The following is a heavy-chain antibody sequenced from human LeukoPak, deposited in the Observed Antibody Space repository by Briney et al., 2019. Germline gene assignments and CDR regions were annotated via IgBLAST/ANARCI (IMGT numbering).Heavy chain of an antibody. CDR1: GGSISRGGYY. J-gene: IGHJ5*02. CDR2: IYYSGST. D-gene: IGHD2-15*01. CDR3: AREGNYCSGGSCYPGWFDP. Sequence: SETLSLTCTVSGGSISRGGYYWSWLRQHPGKGLEWIGYIYYSGSTYYHPSLKSRVTISVDTSKNQFSLKLSSVTAADTAVYYCAREGNYCSGGSCYPGWFDPWGQGTLVIVSS. V-gene: IGHV4-31*03.